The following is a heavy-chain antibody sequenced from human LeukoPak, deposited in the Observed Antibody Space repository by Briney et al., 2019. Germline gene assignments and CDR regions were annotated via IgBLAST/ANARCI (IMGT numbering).Heavy chain of an antibody. Sequence: GASVKVSCKASGYTFTSYYMHWVRQAPGQGLEGMGIINPSGGSTSYAQKFQGRVTMTRDMSTSTVYMELSSLRSEDTAVYYCARTSRRIVVVPAAKHGFDYWGQGTLVTVSS. CDR2: INPSGGST. D-gene: IGHD2-2*01. V-gene: IGHV1-46*01. CDR1: GYTFTSYY. CDR3: ARTSRRIVVVPAAKHGFDY. J-gene: IGHJ4*02.